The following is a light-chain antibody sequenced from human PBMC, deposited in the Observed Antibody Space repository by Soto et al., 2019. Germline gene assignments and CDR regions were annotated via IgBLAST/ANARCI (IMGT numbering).Light chain of an antibody. CDR2: GGS. V-gene: IGKV3-20*01. J-gene: IGKJ2*01. Sequence: VVLTQSPGTLSLSPREGGTLSCRASQSVSSNYLAWYQQKPGQAPRLLIYGGSRRATGIPDRFSGGGSGTDFTLTISRLEPEDVAVYFCQCQQFGISPVYTFGQGTKLEIK. CDR1: QSVSSNY. CDR3: QQFGISPVYT.